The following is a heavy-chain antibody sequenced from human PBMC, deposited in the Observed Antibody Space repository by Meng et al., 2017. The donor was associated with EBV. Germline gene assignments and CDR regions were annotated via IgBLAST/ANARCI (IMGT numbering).Heavy chain of an antibody. Sequence: TLNQLKPTPVKPSHSFIISATFSWFSWSTGGVGTGWIRQPPGKALELLALIYWDDDKRYSPSLNSSLTITKDTSIYQGVLTMTNMYPVDTATYYCAHSRVVATEFDYSGQGTLVTVSS. CDR2: IYWDDDK. CDR3: AHSRVVATEFDY. CDR1: WFSWSTGGVG. V-gene: IGHV2-5*02. J-gene: IGHJ4*02. D-gene: IGHD1-26*01.